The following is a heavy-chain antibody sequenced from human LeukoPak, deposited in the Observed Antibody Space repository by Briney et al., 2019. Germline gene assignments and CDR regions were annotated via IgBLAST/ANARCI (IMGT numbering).Heavy chain of an antibody. D-gene: IGHD3-9*01. CDR3: ARDLSTSLRYFGGGYMDV. J-gene: IGHJ6*03. CDR2: IYSGGST. CDR1: GFTVSSNY. Sequence: GGSLRLSCAASGFTVSSNYMSWVRPAPGKGLEWVSAIYSGGSTYCADSVKGRFTISRDNSKNTLYLQMNSLRAEDTAVYYCARDLSTSLRYFGGGYMDVWGKGTTVTVSS. V-gene: IGHV3-66*02.